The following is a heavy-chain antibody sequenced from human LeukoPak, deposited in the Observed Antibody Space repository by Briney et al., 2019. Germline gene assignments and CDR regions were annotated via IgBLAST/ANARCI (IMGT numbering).Heavy chain of an antibody. Sequence: PGGSLRLSCAASGFTFSSYWMSWVRQAPGKGLEWVANIKQDGSEKYYVDSVKGRFTISRDNAKNSLYLQMNSLRAEDTAVYYSARTDNGYDDSSGYYYNYWRQGTLVTVSS. J-gene: IGHJ4*02. CDR1: GFTFSSYW. D-gene: IGHD3-22*01. CDR2: IKQDGSEK. V-gene: IGHV3-7*01. CDR3: ARTDNGYDDSSGYYYNY.